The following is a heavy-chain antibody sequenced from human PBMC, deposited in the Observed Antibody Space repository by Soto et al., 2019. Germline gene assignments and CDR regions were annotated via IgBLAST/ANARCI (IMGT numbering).Heavy chain of an antibody. CDR3: ARSGYSFAWGY. CDR2: INSDGST. CDR1: GFLVNSAY. V-gene: IGHV3-53*01. D-gene: IGHD5-18*01. Sequence: EVQLVESGGGLIPPGGSLRLSCAASGFLVNSAYMTWVRQAPGKGLEWLSMINSDGSTLYAESVKGRFTISGDHSKNRLDLQMNSLRAEDTAMYYCARSGYSFAWGYWGQGTLVIVTS. J-gene: IGHJ4*02.